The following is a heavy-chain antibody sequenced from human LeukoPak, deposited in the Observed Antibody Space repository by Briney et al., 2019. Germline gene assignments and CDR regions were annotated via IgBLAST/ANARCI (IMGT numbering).Heavy chain of an antibody. V-gene: IGHV1-8*01. CDR3: ARGRGARGWFDP. CDR2: MNPNSGNT. J-gene: IGHJ5*02. CDR1: GYTFTSYD. Sequence: APVKVSCKASGYTFTSYDINWVRQATGQGLEWMGWMNPNSGNTGYAQKFQGRVTMTRNTSISTAYMELSSLRSEDTAVYYCARGRGARGWFDPWGQGTLVTVSS.